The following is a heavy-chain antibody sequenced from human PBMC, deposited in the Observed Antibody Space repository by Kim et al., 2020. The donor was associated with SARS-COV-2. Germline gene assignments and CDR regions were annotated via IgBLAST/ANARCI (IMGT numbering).Heavy chain of an antibody. CDR3: ARVWDYYYYGMDV. J-gene: IGHJ6*02. CDR1: GFTFSSYS. Sequence: GGSLRLSCAASGFTFSSYSMNWVRQAPGKGLEWVSYISSSSSTIYYADSVKGRFTISRDNAKNSLYLQMNSLRAEDTAVYYCARVWDYYYYGMDVWGQGTTVTVSS. D-gene: IGHD3-16*01. CDR2: ISSSSSTI. V-gene: IGHV3-48*04.